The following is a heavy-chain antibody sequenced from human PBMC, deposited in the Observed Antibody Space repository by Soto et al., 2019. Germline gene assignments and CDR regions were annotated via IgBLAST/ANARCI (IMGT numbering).Heavy chain of an antibody. D-gene: IGHD3-10*01. CDR2: INAHSGGT. CDR1: GFSFTGYY. J-gene: IGHJ5*02. Sequence: GASVKVSCKASGFSFTGYYIHWLRQAPAQGLEWMGWINAHSGGTEYAQKFQGRVTLTRDTSIATAYLTLTSLTSDDTALYYCAKDLTRKLDYRLDPWGQGTQVTVSS. V-gene: IGHV1-2*02. CDR3: AKDLTRKLDYRLDP.